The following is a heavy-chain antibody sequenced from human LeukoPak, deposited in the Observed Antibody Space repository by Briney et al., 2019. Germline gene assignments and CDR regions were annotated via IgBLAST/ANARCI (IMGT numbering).Heavy chain of an antibody. CDR1: GGSVSSGSYY. V-gene: IGHV4-61*01. CDR3: ARDDGGGWTGFDY. Sequence: SETLSLTCTVSGGSVSSGSYYWNWIRQPPGKGLEWIGYIYDSGSTNYNPSLKSRVTTSVDTSKNQFSLKVNSVTAADTAVYYCARDDGGGWTGFDYWGQGALVTVSS. J-gene: IGHJ4*02. D-gene: IGHD2-15*01. CDR2: IYDSGST.